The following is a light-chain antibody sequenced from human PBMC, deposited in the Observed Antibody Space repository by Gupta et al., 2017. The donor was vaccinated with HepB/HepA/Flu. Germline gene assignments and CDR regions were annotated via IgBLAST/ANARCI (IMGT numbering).Light chain of an antibody. CDR2: RNV. CDR3: AVGDDSRSGAV. CDR1: TSNFGKNY. J-gene: IGLJ3*02. V-gene: IGLV1-47*01. Sequence: QSVLAQPPSASGTPGQRVVISCSGDTSNFGKNYVYWYQHLPGAAPNLLIYRNVQRPSEVSDVFTASKSGTSASLAITGLRPEDEGDYYCAVGDDSRSGAVFGGGTKLTVL.